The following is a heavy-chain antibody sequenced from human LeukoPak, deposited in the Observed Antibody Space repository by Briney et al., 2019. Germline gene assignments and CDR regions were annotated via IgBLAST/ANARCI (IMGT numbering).Heavy chain of an antibody. Sequence: GGSLRLSCAASGFTVSSNYMSWVRQAPGKGLEWVSVIYSGGSTYYADSVKGRFTISRDNSKNTLYLQMNSVRAEDTAVYYCARDRFLEFLDYWGQGTLVTVSS. CDR2: IYSGGST. D-gene: IGHD3-3*01. CDR3: ARDRFLEFLDY. CDR1: GFTVSSNY. J-gene: IGHJ4*02. V-gene: IGHV3-66*02.